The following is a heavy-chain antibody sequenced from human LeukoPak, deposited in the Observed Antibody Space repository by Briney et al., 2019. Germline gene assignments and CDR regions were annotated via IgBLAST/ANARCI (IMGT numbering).Heavy chain of an antibody. D-gene: IGHD5-18*01. CDR3: ARDLTSGYSYGLEDYFDY. Sequence: GGSLRLSCAASGFTFSSYAMHWVRQAPGKGLEWVAVISYDGSNKYYADSVKGRFTISRDNSKNTLYLQMNSLRAEDTAVYYCARDLTSGYSYGLEDYFDYWDQGTLVTVSS. CDR2: ISYDGSNK. J-gene: IGHJ4*02. V-gene: IGHV3-30-3*01. CDR1: GFTFSSYA.